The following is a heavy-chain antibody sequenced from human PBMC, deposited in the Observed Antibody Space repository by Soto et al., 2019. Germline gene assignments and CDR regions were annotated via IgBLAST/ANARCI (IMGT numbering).Heavy chain of an antibody. CDR3: ARVSHDYGDLYYFDY. D-gene: IGHD4-17*01. V-gene: IGHV3-21*01. CDR2: ISSSSSYI. Sequence: GGSLRLSCAASGLTFSSYSMNWVRQAPGKGLEWVSSISSSSSYIYYADSVKGRFTISRDNAKNSLYLQMNSLRAEDTAVYYCARVSHDYGDLYYFDYWGQGTLVTVSS. J-gene: IGHJ4*02. CDR1: GLTFSSYS.